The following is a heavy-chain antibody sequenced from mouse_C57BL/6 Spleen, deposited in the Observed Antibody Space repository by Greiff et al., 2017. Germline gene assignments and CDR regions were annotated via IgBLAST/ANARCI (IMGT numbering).Heavy chain of an antibody. CDR1: GFTFSDYY. V-gene: IGHV5-12*01. Sequence: VQLKESGGGLVQPGGSLKLSCAASGFTFSDYYLYWVRQTPEKKLEWVAYISNGGGSTYYPDTVKGRFTISRDNAKNTLYLQMIRLKSEDTAMYYCARRDRKELFDYWGQGTTLTSSS. J-gene: IGHJ2*01. CDR2: ISNGGGST. CDR3: ARRDRKELFDY.